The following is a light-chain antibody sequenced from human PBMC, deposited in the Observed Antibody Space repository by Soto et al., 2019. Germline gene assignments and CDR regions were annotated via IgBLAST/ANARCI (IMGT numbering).Light chain of an antibody. Sequence: QSVLTQPPSVSGAPGQRVTISCTGSSSNFGAGYDVHWYQQFPGTAPKLLIYGDNNRPSGVPDRFSGSKSGTSASLAITGLQAEDEADYYCLLYYGGSYVFGAGTKLTVL. CDR2: GDN. CDR3: LLYYGGSYV. J-gene: IGLJ1*01. V-gene: IGLV1-40*01. CDR1: SSNFGAGYD.